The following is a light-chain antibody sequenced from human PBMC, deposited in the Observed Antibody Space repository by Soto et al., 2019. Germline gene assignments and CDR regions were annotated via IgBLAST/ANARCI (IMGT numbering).Light chain of an antibody. V-gene: IGLV3-1*01. CDR2: QDS. Sequence: SYELTEPPSVSVSPGQTASITCSGDKLGDKYACWYQQKPGQSPVLVIYQDSKRPSGIPERFSGSNSGNTATLTISGTKAMDEADYYCQAWDSSTNYVFGTGTQ. CDR3: QAWDSSTNYV. J-gene: IGLJ1*01. CDR1: KLGDKY.